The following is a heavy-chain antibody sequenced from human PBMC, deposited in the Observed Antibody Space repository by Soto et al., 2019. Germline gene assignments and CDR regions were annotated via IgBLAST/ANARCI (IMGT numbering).Heavy chain of an antibody. CDR1: GYTFNSYG. J-gene: IGHJ6*02. D-gene: IGHD3-22*01. CDR2: ISPYDDNT. CDR3: ARGGYYDSSGSRNYHYYGMDA. Sequence: QVQLVQSGTEVKKPGASVKVSCKASGYTFNSYGISWVRQAPGQGLEWMGWISPYDDNTNYAQNLQGRVTMTPDTSTRTAYMELRSLRSDDTAVYYCARGGYYDSSGSRNYHYYGMDAWGQGTTVTVS. V-gene: IGHV1-18*01.